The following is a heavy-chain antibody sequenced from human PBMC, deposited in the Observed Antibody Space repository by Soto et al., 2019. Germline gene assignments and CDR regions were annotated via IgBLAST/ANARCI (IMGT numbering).Heavy chain of an antibody. J-gene: IGHJ6*02. CDR1: VYSVSSGYY. Sequence: SETLSLACAVSVYSVSSGYYWGWIRQPPGKGLGWIVSIYHSGSTYYNPSLKSRVTTSVDTSKNQFSLKLSSVTAADTAVYYCARDGRPYYDFWSGYYPYYYHYGMDVWGQGTPVTVSS. D-gene: IGHD3-3*01. CDR2: IYHSGST. CDR3: ARDGRPYYDFWSGYYPYYYHYGMDV. V-gene: IGHV4-38-2*02.